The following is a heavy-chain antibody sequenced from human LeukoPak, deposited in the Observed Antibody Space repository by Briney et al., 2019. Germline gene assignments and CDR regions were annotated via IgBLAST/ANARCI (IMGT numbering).Heavy chain of an antibody. CDR1: GYTFTNYG. CDR2: ISAYNGYT. V-gene: IGHV1-18*01. D-gene: IGHD6-19*01. J-gene: IGHJ4*02. CDR3: ARDKSGSSGWYSYFDY. Sequence: ASVKVSCKASGYTFTNYGITWVRQAPGQGLEWMGWISAYNGYTNHAQKLQGRVTMTTDTSTSTAYMELSRLRSDDTAVYYCARDKSGSSGWYSYFDYWGQGTLVTVS.